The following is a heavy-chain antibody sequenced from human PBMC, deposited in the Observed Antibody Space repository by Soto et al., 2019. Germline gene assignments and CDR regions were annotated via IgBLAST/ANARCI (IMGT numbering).Heavy chain of an antibody. D-gene: IGHD6-6*01. V-gene: IGHV4-34*01. CDR3: ARSWGGSCSSSPSTLFDC. CDR1: GGSFSGYY. CDR2: INHSGST. J-gene: IGHJ4*02. Sequence: SETLSLTCAVYGGSFSGYYWSWIRQPPGKGLEWIGEINHSGSTNYNPSLKSRVTISVDTSKNQFSLKLSSVTAADTAVYYCARSWGGSCSSSPSTLFDCWGQGTLVTVSS.